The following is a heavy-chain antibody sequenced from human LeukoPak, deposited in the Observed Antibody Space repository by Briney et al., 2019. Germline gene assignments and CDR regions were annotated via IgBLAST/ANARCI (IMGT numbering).Heavy chain of an antibody. CDR1: GFTFSSYA. V-gene: IGHV3-23*01. Sequence: GGSLRLSCAASGFTFSSYAMSWVRQAPGKGLEWASAISGSGGSTYYADSVKGRFTISRDNSKNTLYLQMNSLRAEDTAVYYCAKESEGTYFDWLLYSKPFDYWGQGTLVTVSS. D-gene: IGHD3-9*01. J-gene: IGHJ4*02. CDR2: ISGSGGST. CDR3: AKESEGTYFDWLLYSKPFDY.